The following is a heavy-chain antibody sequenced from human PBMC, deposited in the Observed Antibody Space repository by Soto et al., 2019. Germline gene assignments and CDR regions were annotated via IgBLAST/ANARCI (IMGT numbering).Heavy chain of an antibody. D-gene: IGHD5-18*01. CDR3: ARESIGAMVTNYYGMDV. J-gene: IGHJ6*02. CDR2: IDPSDSCT. V-gene: IGHV5-10-1*01. CDR1: GYSFTSYW. Sequence: GESLKISCKGSGYSFTSYWISWVRQMPGKGLEWMGRIDPSDSCTNYSPSFQGHVTISADKSISTAYLQWSSLKASDTAMYYCARESIGAMVTNYYGMDVWGQGTTVTVSS.